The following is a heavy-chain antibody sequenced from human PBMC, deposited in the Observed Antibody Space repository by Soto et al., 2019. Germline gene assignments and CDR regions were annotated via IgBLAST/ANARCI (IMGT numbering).Heavy chain of an antibody. CDR2: ISAYNGNT. Sequence: GASVKVSCKTSGYTFTSYGISWVRQAPGQGLEWMGWISAYNGNTNYAQKLQGRVTMTTDTSTSTAYMDLSSLRSEDTAVYYCARGPTGEWLSPFDYWGQGTLVTVSS. J-gene: IGHJ4*02. V-gene: IGHV1-18*01. D-gene: IGHD3-3*01. CDR3: ARGPTGEWLSPFDY. CDR1: GYTFTSYG.